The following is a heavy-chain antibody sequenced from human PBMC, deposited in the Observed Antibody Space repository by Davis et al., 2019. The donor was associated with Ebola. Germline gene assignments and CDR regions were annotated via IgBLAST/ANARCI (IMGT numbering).Heavy chain of an antibody. CDR1: GFTFSSYG. CDR2: IRCDGSNI. J-gene: IGHJ6*02. V-gene: IGHV3-33*01. D-gene: IGHD3-9*01. Sequence: GQSLKISCAASGFTFSSYGMHWVRQAPGKGLEWVAAIRCDGSNIYYADSVKGRFTISRDNSKNTLYLQMNSLRAEDTAVYYCARGPLLYSYILTTYLGRDAAEGMDVWGQGTTVTVSS. CDR3: ARGPLLYSYILTTYLGRDAAEGMDV.